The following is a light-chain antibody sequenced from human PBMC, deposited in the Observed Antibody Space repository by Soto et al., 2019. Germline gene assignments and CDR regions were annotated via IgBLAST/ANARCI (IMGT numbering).Light chain of an antibody. J-gene: IGKJ1*01. V-gene: IGKV1-27*01. CDR1: QAIFNF. CDR3: QRYNSAPRT. CDR2: AAS. Sequence: DIQMTQSPSSLSASVGDTITLTCRASQAIFNFVAWYQQKPGGVPKLLIYAASTLQSGVPSRFSGSGSGTDFTITISSLQPEDVATYYCQRYNSAPRTFGQGTKVEIK.